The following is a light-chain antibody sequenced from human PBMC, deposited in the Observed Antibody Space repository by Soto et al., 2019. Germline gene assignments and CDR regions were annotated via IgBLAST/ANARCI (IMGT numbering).Light chain of an antibody. V-gene: IGKV2-28*01. Sequence: DIVMTQSPLSLPVTPGEPASISCRSGQRLLHRNAYHSLDWYLQKPGQSPHLLLYLGANRASGVPDRLRGRGSGADLTLKISRGGAEDVGVYYGRQARQTPHTLGRGTKREIK. J-gene: IGKJ2*01. CDR2: LGA. CDR1: QRLLHRNAYHS. CDR3: RQARQTPHT.